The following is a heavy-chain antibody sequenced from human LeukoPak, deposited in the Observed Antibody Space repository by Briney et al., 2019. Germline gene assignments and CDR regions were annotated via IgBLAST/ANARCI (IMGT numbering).Heavy chain of an antibody. J-gene: IGHJ6*03. CDR1: GFTFSSYV. Sequence: GGSLRLSCAASGFTFSSYVMHWVRQAPGKGLEWVAIISYDGSNEYYADSVKGRFTISRDNSKNTLYLQMNSLRAADTAVYYCARVYCSGGSCYDHYYYYMDVWGKGTTVTVSS. CDR3: ARVYCSGGSCYDHYYYYMDV. V-gene: IGHV3-30*04. D-gene: IGHD2-15*01. CDR2: ISYDGSNE.